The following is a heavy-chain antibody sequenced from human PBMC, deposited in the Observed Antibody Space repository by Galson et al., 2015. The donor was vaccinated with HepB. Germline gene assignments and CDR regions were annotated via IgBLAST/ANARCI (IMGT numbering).Heavy chain of an antibody. CDR3: ARAAGWLDP. CDR2: ISNDGNTI. V-gene: IGHV3-48*04. D-gene: IGHD3-10*01. J-gene: IGHJ5*02. CDR1: TFIFSTYS. Sequence: SLRLSCAASTFIFSTYSMNWVRQAPGKGLEWVSFISNDGNTINYADSVKGRFTISRDNARRSLSLQMTSLRPEDTAIYYCARAAGWLDPWGQGTLVTVSS.